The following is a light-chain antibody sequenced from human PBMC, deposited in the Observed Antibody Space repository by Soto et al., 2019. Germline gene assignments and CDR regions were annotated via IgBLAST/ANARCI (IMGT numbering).Light chain of an antibody. Sequence: QSALTQPASVSGSPGQSITISCTGTSSDVGSYNLVSWYQQHPGKAPKLMIYEVSKRPSGVSNRFSGSRSGNTASLTISGLQAEDEADYYCCSSAGSSTALYVFGTGTKLTVL. CDR3: CSSAGSSTALYV. V-gene: IGLV2-23*02. CDR1: SSDVGSYNL. J-gene: IGLJ1*01. CDR2: EVS.